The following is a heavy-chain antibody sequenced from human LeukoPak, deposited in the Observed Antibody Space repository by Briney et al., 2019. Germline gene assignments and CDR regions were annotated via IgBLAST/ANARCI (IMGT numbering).Heavy chain of an antibody. Sequence: GGSLRLSCVASGFTFIRHVMNWVRQAPGKGLEWVSGISPSGDIKYYVDSVKGRFTVSRDNSKNTLYLQINSLRDEDTAVYYCAKDDAWLQYNDWGQGTLVTVSS. CDR3: AKDDAWLQYND. CDR1: GFTFIRHV. D-gene: IGHD5-24*01. CDR2: ISPSGDIK. J-gene: IGHJ4*02. V-gene: IGHV3-23*01.